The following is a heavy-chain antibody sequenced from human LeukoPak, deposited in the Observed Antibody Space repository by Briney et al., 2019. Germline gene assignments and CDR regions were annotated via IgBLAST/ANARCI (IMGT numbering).Heavy chain of an antibody. D-gene: IGHD3-10*01. V-gene: IGHV4-39*07. CDR1: GGSISSSSYY. J-gene: IGHJ4*02. Sequence: PSETLSLTCTVSGGSISSSSYYWGWIRQPPGKGLEWIGSIYYSGSTYYNPSLKSRVTISVDTSKNQFSLKLSSVTAADTAVYYCAREGELLWFGESAYYFDYWGQGTLVTVSS. CDR2: IYYSGST. CDR3: AREGELLWFGESAYYFDY.